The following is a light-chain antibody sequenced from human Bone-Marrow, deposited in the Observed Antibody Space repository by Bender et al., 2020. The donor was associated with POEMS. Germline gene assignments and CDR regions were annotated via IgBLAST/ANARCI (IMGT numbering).Light chain of an antibody. Sequence: SYELTQAPSVSVSPGQTAIITCSGEQLGDKFVSWHQQKPGQSPVSVIYENVYRPSGIPERFSGSNSGNTATLTISGTQAVDEADYYCQVWDSSTVVFGGGTELIVL. V-gene: IGLV3-1*01. CDR2: ENV. CDR1: QLGDKF. CDR3: QVWDSSTVV. J-gene: IGLJ3*02.